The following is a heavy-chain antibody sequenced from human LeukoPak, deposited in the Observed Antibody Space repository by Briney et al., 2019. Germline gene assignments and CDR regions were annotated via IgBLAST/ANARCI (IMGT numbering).Heavy chain of an antibody. J-gene: IGHJ4*02. V-gene: IGHV3-33*01. CDR3: SRYNTSSWDY. Sequence: GGSLRLSCAASGFTFTLSSYGMHWVRQAPGKGLEWVAVISYEGSLKYYADSVKGRFTTSRDTSKNMLYLQMNSLRAEDTAVYYCSRYNTSSWDYWGQGTLVTVSS. CDR2: ISYEGSLK. D-gene: IGHD6-6*01. CDR1: GFTFTLSSYG.